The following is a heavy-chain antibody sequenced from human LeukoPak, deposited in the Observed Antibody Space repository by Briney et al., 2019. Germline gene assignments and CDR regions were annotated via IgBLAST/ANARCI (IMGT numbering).Heavy chain of an antibody. CDR2: INAGNGNT. Sequence: ASVKVSCKASGYTFTSYAMHWVRQAPGQRLEWMGWINAGNGNTKYSQKFQGRVTMTRDTSTSTVYMELSSLRSEDTAVYYCAREEARVHYYDSSGYYSWGQGTLVTVSS. J-gene: IGHJ4*02. D-gene: IGHD3-22*01. V-gene: IGHV1-3*01. CDR3: AREEARVHYYDSSGYYS. CDR1: GYTFTSYA.